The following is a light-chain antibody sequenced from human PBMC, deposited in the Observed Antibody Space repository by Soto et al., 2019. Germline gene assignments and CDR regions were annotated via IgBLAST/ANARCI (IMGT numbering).Light chain of an antibody. CDR1: QGISNY. CDR3: QKYNSATLT. V-gene: IGKV1-27*01. J-gene: IGKJ4*01. CDR2: AAS. Sequence: DIQITQSPSSLSASVGDRVTITCRASQGISNYLAWYRQKPGKVPKLLIYAASTLQSGVRSRFSCSGAGTDFTLTISSLQPEDFATYYCQKYNSATLTFGGGTQVDIK.